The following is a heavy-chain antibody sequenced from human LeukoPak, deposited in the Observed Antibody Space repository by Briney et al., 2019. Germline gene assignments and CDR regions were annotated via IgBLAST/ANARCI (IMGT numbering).Heavy chain of an antibody. Sequence: SETLSLTCTVSGGSISSYYWSWIRQPPGKGLEWIGYIYYSGSTNYNPSLKSRVTISVDTSKNQFSLKLSSVTAADTAVYYCARRPLAAAVNNWFDPWGRGTLVTVSS. D-gene: IGHD6-13*01. CDR2: IYYSGST. CDR1: GGSISSYY. V-gene: IGHV4-59*08. J-gene: IGHJ5*02. CDR3: ARRPLAAAVNNWFDP.